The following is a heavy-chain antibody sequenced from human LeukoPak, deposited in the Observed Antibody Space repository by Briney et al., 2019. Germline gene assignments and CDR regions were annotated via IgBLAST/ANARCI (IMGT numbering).Heavy chain of an antibody. CDR3: AKYAPPTTVVTRYFDY. CDR2: IGRSGGDI. D-gene: IGHD4-23*01. CDR1: GFTFNSYA. Sequence: PGGSLRLSCAASGFTFNSYAMAWVRQAPGKGLEWVSVIGRSGGDIRYVDSVKGRFTISRDNSKNTLYLQMNSLRAEDTAVYYCAKYAPPTTVVTRYFDYWGQGTLVTVSS. J-gene: IGHJ4*02. V-gene: IGHV3-23*01.